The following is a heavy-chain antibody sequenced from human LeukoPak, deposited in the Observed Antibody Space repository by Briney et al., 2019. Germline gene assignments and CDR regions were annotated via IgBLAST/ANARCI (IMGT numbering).Heavy chain of an antibody. J-gene: IGHJ6*02. CDR1: GFTFSSYA. V-gene: IGHV3-30-3*01. CDR3: VRVVSYDSSGYYHRFHYYYGMDV. Sequence: GGSLRLSCAASGFTFSSYAMHWVRQAPGKGLEWVAVISYDGSNEYYADSVKGRFTISRDNSKNTLYLQMNSLRAEDTAVYYCVRVVSYDSSGYYHRFHYYYGMDVWGQGTTVTVSS. CDR2: ISYDGSNE. D-gene: IGHD3-22*01.